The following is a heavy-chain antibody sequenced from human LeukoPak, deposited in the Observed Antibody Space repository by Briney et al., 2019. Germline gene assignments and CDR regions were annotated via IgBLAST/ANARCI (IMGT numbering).Heavy chain of an antibody. CDR2: IRYDGSNK. V-gene: IGHV3-30*02. Sequence: QAGGSLRLSCAASGFTFSSYGMHWVRQAPGKGLEWVAFIRYDGSNKYYADSVKGRFTISRDNSKNTLYLQMNSLRAEDTAVYYCARYFDWLLYTGGDYWGQGTLVTVSS. CDR1: GFTFSSYG. J-gene: IGHJ4*02. D-gene: IGHD3-9*01. CDR3: ARYFDWLLYTGGDY.